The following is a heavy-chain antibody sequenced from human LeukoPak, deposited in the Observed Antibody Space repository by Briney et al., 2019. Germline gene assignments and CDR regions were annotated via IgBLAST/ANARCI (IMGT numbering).Heavy chain of an antibody. V-gene: IGHV4-4*07. J-gene: IGHJ5*02. CDR1: GGSISSYY. Sequence: SETLSLTCTVSGGSISSYYWKWIRQPAGKGLEWIGRIYSSGNTNYNASLKSRVTMSVDTSKNQFSLKLTSLTAADTAVYYCARDRGYCNGGSCYGWFDPWGQGTLVTVSS. CDR3: ARDRGYCNGGSCYGWFDP. D-gene: IGHD2-15*01. CDR2: IYSSGNT.